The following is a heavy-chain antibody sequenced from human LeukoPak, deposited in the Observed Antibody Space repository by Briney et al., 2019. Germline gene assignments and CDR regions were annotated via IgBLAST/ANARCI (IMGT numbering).Heavy chain of an antibody. CDR3: ARKVDSHNWFDP. V-gene: IGHV4-28*01. CDR1: GYSIRSSNW. D-gene: IGHD3-9*01. J-gene: IGHJ5*02. Sequence: PSETLSLTCAVSGYSIRSSNWWGWIRQPPGKGLEWIGYIYHSGSTYYNPSLQSRVTMSVDLSKNQFSLKVNSVTAVDTAAYYCARKVDSHNWFDPWGQGTLVTVSS. CDR2: IYHSGST.